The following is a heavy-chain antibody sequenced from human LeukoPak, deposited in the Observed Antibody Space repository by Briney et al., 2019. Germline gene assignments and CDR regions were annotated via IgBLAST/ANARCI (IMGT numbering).Heavy chain of an antibody. J-gene: IGHJ6*03. Sequence: GGSLRLSCVALAFSFETYWMSWVRQAPGKGPEWVANINEDGSEKHYVGSVRGRFTISRDNADNSLHLQMNSLRPEDMAVYYCARGETMDVWGKGTTVTVSS. D-gene: IGHD5-24*01. CDR2: INEDGSEK. V-gene: IGHV3-7*01. CDR1: AFSFETYW. CDR3: ARGETMDV.